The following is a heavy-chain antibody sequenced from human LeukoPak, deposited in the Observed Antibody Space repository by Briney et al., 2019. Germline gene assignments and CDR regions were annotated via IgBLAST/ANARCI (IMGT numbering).Heavy chain of an antibody. Sequence: SETLSLTCTVSGGSISSYYWSWIRQPPGKGLEWIGYIYYSGNTNSGNTNYNPSLKSRVTMSVDTSKNQFSLKLSSVTAADTAVYYCARDRWGSSYYDFWSGYSNWFDPWGQGTLVTVSS. D-gene: IGHD3-3*01. CDR2: IYYSGNT. CDR3: ARDRWGSSYYDFWSGYSNWFDP. V-gene: IGHV4-59*01. CDR1: GGSISSYY. J-gene: IGHJ5*02.